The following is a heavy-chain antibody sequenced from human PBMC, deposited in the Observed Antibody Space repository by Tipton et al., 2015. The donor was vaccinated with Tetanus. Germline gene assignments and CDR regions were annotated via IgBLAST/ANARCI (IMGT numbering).Heavy chain of an antibody. Sequence: TLSLTCTVSGGSISTYHWNWIRQSPGKGLEWIGYIDYFGSTKYNPPLKSRVAMSVDTAENQLSLKLTSVTSADTAVYYCARTSGYMYSDCWGQGALVTVSS. CDR2: IDYFGST. V-gene: IGHV4-59*01. CDR1: GGSISTYH. CDR3: ARTSGYMYSDC. J-gene: IGHJ4*02. D-gene: IGHD3-3*01.